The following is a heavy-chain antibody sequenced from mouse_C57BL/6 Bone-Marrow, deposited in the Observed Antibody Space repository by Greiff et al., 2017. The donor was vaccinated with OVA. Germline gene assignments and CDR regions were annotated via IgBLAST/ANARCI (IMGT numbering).Heavy chain of an antibody. CDR1: GFTFSSYA. V-gene: IGHV5-4*03. J-gene: IGHJ4*01. Sequence: DVMLVESGGGLVKPGGSLKLSCAASGFTFSSYAMSWVRQTPEKRLEWVATISDGGSYTYYPDNVKGRFTISRDNAKNNLYLQMSHLKSEDTAMYYCFYDYVGYYAMDYWGQGTSVTVSS. CDR3: FYDYVGYYAMDY. D-gene: IGHD2-4*01. CDR2: ISDGGSYT.